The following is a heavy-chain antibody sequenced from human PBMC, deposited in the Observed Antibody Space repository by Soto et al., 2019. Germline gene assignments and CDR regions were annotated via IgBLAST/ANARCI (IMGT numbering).Heavy chain of an antibody. V-gene: IGHV3-23*01. D-gene: IGHD3-3*01. J-gene: IGHJ5*02. Sequence: EVQLLESGGGLVQPGGSLRLSCAASGFTFSTYAMTWVRQAPGKGLEWVSGISGSGGSTYYADSVKGRFTISRDNSKNTLYPRMNSLRAEDTAVYYWAKRPLATVFGVAGNRFDPWGQGTLVTVSS. CDR1: GFTFSTYA. CDR2: ISGSGGST. CDR3: AKRPLATVFGVAGNRFDP.